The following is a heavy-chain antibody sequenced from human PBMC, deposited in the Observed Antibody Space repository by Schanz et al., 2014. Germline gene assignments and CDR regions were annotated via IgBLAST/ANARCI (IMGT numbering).Heavy chain of an antibody. Sequence: EVQLVESGGGLVQPGGSLRLSCTASGFTFSDYWMSWVRQAPGKGPEWVANRKHDGSVKDYVDSVEGRFTISRDNAKRSLCLQMNSLRVEDTAVYFCVSQTGSPNYWGQGTLVTVSA. CDR1: GFTFSDYW. CDR2: RKHDGSVK. D-gene: IGHD6-13*01. V-gene: IGHV3-7*02. CDR3: VSQTGSPNY. J-gene: IGHJ4*02.